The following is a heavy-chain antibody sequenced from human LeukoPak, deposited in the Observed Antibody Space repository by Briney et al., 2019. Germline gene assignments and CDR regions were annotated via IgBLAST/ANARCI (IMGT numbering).Heavy chain of an antibody. CDR2: ISSSGSTI. V-gene: IGHV3-48*04. Sequence: GGTLRLSCAASGFIFSHYGMNWVRQAPGKGLEWVSYISSSGSTIYYADSVKGRFTISRDNAKNSLYLQMNSLRAEDTAVYYCAELGITMIGGVWGKGTTVTISS. CDR3: AELGITMIGGV. D-gene: IGHD3-10*02. CDR1: GFIFSHYG. J-gene: IGHJ6*04.